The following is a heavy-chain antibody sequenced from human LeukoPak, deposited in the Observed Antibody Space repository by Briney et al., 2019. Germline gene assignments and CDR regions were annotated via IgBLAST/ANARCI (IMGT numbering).Heavy chain of an antibody. J-gene: IGHJ4*02. CDR2: IYYSGST. CDR1: GGSISSYY. CDR3: ARVGPRESGPFDY. V-gene: IGHV4-59*01. D-gene: IGHD5-24*01. Sequence: SETLSLTCTVSGGSISSYYWSWIRQPPGKGLEWIGYIYYSGSTNYNPSLKSRVTISVDTSKNQFSLKLSSVTAADTAVYYCARVGPRESGPFDYWGQGTLVTVSS.